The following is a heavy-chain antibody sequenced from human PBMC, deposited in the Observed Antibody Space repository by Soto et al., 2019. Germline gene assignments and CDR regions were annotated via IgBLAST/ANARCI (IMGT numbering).Heavy chain of an antibody. CDR2: ISGSGGTT. V-gene: IGHV3-23*01. CDR3: AKVLSGYLADY. D-gene: IGHD5-12*01. CDR1: GFTFSSYA. Sequence: GGSLRLSCAASGFTFSSYAMSWVRQAPGKGLEWVSAISGSGGTTYYADSVKGRFTISRDNSKNTLYLQMNSLRVEDTAVYYCAKVLSGYLADYWGRGTLVTVSS. J-gene: IGHJ4*02.